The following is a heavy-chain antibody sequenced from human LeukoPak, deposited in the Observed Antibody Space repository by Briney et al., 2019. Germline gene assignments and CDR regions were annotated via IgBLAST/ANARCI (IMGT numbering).Heavy chain of an antibody. D-gene: IGHD4-17*01. CDR3: ARWIRDYVGVDVDY. CDR2: IWYDGSNK. Sequence: GGSLRLSCAASGFTFSSYGMHWVRQAPGKGLEWGAVIWYDGSNKYYADSVKGRFTLPRDNSKNTLYLQMNSLRADDTAVYYCARWIRDYVGVDVDYWGQGTLVTVSS. V-gene: IGHV3-30*19. J-gene: IGHJ4*02. CDR1: GFTFSSYG.